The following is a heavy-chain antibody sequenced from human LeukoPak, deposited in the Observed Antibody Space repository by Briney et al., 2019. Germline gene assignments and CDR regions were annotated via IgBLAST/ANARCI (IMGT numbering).Heavy chain of an antibody. Sequence: DPGGSLRLSCAASGFTFSSYTMSWVRQAPGKGLEWVSAISGSGGSTYYADSVKGRFTISRDNSKNTLYLQMNSLRAEDTAVYYCAKGLQLLWFGESYDYWGQGTLVTVSS. CDR2: ISGSGGST. V-gene: IGHV3-23*01. CDR3: AKGLQLLWFGESYDY. J-gene: IGHJ4*02. CDR1: GFTFSSYT. D-gene: IGHD3-10*01.